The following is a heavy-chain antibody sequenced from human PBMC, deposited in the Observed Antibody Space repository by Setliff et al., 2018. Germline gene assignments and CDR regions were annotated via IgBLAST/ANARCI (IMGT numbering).Heavy chain of an antibody. CDR3: ARSNSTRYNSFDP. CDR2: IHTSGST. CDR1: GGSLTSGSYY. V-gene: IGHV4-61*02. J-gene: IGHJ5*02. Sequence: SETLSLTCAVSGGSLTSGSYYWTWIRRSAGKALEWIGRIHTSGSTNYSPSLKSRLTISVGTSKNQLSLRLTSVTAADTAVYYCARSNSTRYNSFDPWGQGTRVTVSS. D-gene: IGHD4-17*01.